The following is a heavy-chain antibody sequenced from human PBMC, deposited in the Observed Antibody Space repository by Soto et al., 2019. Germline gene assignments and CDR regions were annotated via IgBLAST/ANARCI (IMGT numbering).Heavy chain of an antibody. CDR2: ISAYNGNT. Sequence: ASVKVSFKASGYTFTSYGISWVRQAPGQGLEWMGWISAYNGNTNYAQKLQGRVTMTTDTSTSTAYMELRSLRSDDTAVYYCARDRHYDSSGYYWDYYYYGMDVWGQGTTVTVSS. J-gene: IGHJ6*02. CDR3: ARDRHYDSSGYYWDYYYYGMDV. V-gene: IGHV1-18*01. CDR1: GYTFTSYG. D-gene: IGHD3-22*01.